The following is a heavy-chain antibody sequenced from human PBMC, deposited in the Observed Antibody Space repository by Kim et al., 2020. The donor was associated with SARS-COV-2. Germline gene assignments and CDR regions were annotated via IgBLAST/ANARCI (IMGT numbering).Heavy chain of an antibody. CDR3: ARAYGDYGVHWFDP. V-gene: IGHV4-34*01. J-gene: IGHJ5*02. D-gene: IGHD4-17*01. Sequence: NPSLQSRYTISVDTSKTQFPLRLSSVTAADTAVYYCARAYGDYGVHWFDPWGQGTLVTVSS.